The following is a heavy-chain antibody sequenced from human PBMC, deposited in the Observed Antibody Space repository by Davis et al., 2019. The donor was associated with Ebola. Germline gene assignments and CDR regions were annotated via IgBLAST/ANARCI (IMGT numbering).Heavy chain of an antibody. J-gene: IGHJ6*02. CDR2: ISGSGGST. CDR1: GFTFSSYA. Sequence: GGSLRLSCAASGFTFSSYAMSWVRQAPGKGLEWVSAISGSGGSTYYADSVKGRFTISRDNSKNTLYLQMNSLRAEDTAVYYCASGEGSGIYGMDVWGQGTTVTVSS. D-gene: IGHD3-10*01. CDR3: ASGEGSGIYGMDV. V-gene: IGHV3-23*01.